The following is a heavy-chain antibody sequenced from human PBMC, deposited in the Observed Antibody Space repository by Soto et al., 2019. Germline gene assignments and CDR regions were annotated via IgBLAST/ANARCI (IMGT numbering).Heavy chain of an antibody. D-gene: IGHD6-19*01. CDR1: GGTFSSYA. CDR2: IIPIFGTA. J-gene: IGHJ6*02. CDR3: ARGRGSGWYGPDYYGMDV. Sequence: QVQLVQSGAEVKKPGSSVKVSCKASGGTFSSYAISWVRQAPGQGLEWMGGIIPIFGTANYAQKFQGRVKITADESTSTAYKDLSSLGSEDTAVYYCARGRGSGWYGPDYYGMDVWGQGTTVTVSS. V-gene: IGHV1-69*01.